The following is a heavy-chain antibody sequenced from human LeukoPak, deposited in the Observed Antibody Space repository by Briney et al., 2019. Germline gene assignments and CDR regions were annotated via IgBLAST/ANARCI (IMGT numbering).Heavy chain of an antibody. D-gene: IGHD3-9*01. Sequence: ASVKVSCKASGYTFTSYAMHWVRQAPGQRLEWMGWINAGNGNTKYSQKFQGRVTITRDTSASTAYMELSSLRSEDTAVYYCAGGGLYYDILTGYHNLYYFDYWGQGTLVTVSS. CDR1: GYTFTSYA. CDR3: AGGGLYYDILTGYHNLYYFDY. J-gene: IGHJ4*02. CDR2: INAGNGNT. V-gene: IGHV1-3*01.